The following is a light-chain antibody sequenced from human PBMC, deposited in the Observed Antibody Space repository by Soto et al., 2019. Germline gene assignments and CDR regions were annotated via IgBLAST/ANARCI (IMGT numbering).Light chain of an antibody. V-gene: IGKV1D-12*01. J-gene: IGKJ4*01. Sequence: DIQMTQSPSSVSASVGDSVSITGRASQSVRAWLAWYQQKEGKAPKLLIYGATSLLRGVPRRFSGSGSGTDFTLTISGLLPEDFATYYCQQGNSLPLTFGGGTRWIS. CDR1: QSVRAW. CDR3: QQGNSLPLT. CDR2: GAT.